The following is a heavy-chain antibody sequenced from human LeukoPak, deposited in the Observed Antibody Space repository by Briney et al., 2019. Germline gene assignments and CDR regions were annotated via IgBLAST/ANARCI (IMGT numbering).Heavy chain of an antibody. CDR3: ARALPAAIFRPERNYGMDV. J-gene: IGHJ6*02. Sequence: GGSLRLSCAASGFTFSSYWMSWVRQAPGKGLEWVANIKQDGSEKYYVDSVKGRFTISRDNAKNSLYLQMNSLRAEDTAVYYCARALPAAIFRPERNYGMDVWGQGTTVTVSS. CDR2: IKQDGSEK. D-gene: IGHD2-2*01. CDR1: GFTFSSYW. V-gene: IGHV3-7*04.